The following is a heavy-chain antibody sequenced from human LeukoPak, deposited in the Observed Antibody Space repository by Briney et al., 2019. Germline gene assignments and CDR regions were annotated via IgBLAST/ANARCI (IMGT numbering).Heavy chain of an antibody. Sequence: ASVKVCCKASGYTFTSYGISWVRQAPGQGLKWMGWIGAYNGNTNYAQKLQGRVTMTTDTSTSTAYMELRSLRSDDTAVYYCARWGGYGSGSFPDYFDYWGQGTLVTVSS. D-gene: IGHD3-10*01. CDR2: IGAYNGNT. V-gene: IGHV1-18*04. J-gene: IGHJ4*02. CDR1: GYTFTSYG. CDR3: ARWGGYGSGSFPDYFDY.